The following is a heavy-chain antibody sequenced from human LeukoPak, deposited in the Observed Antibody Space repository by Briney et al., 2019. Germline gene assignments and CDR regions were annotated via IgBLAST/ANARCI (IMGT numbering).Heavy chain of an antibody. V-gene: IGHV3-23*01. CDR1: GFTFSSYA. Sequence: GGSLRLSCAASGFTFSSYAMSWVRQAPGKGLEWVSSISGSGGTTYYADSVKGRFTISRDNSKNTLYLQMNCLRAQDTAVYYCARLTYYYDSSGYYGGYDAFDIWGQGTMVTVSS. CDR2: ISGSGGTT. J-gene: IGHJ3*02. CDR3: ARLTYYYDSSGYYGGYDAFDI. D-gene: IGHD3-22*01.